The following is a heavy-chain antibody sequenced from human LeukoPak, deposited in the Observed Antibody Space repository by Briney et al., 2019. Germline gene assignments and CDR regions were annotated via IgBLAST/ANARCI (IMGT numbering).Heavy chain of an antibody. D-gene: IGHD3-22*01. Sequence: PGGSLRLSCAASGFTFSSYGMHWVPQAPGKGLEWVAVISYDGSNKYYADSVKGRFTISRDNSKNTLYLQMNSLRAEDTAVYYCAKDPSGVYDSSGYYYGRWAFDIWGQGTMVTVSS. CDR3: AKDPSGVYDSSGYYYGRWAFDI. J-gene: IGHJ3*02. CDR2: ISYDGSNK. V-gene: IGHV3-30*18. CDR1: GFTFSSYG.